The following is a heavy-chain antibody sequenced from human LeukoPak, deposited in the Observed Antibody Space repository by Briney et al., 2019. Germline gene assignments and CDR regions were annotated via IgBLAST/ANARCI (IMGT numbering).Heavy chain of an antibody. V-gene: IGHV3-23*01. CDR1: GCTFSSYA. J-gene: IGHJ4*02. CDR3: AKYEAYDSSGYYYGD. CDR2: ISGSGGST. D-gene: IGHD3-22*01. Sequence: GGSLRLSCAASGCTFSSYAMSWVRQAPGKGLEWVSAISGSGGSTYYADSVKGRFTISRDNSENTLYLQMNSLRAEDTAVYYCAKYEAYDSSGYYYGDWGQGTLVTVSS.